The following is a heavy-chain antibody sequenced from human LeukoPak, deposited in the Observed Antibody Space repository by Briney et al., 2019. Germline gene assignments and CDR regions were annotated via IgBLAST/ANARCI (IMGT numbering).Heavy chain of an antibody. Sequence: GGSLRLSCEASGFTFSSYWMSWVRQAPGKGLEWVANIKTDGSEKYYVDSVKGRLTISRDNAKNSLYLEMNSLRDEDTAVYYCARDLAWGAYWGQGTLVTVSS. CDR2: IKTDGSEK. V-gene: IGHV3-7*01. CDR3: ARDLAWGAY. D-gene: IGHD4/OR15-4a*01. J-gene: IGHJ4*02. CDR1: GFTFSSYW.